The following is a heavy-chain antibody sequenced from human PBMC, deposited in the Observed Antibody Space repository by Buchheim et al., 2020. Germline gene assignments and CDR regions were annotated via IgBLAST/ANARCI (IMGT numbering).Heavy chain of an antibody. V-gene: IGHV3-48*03. CDR3: ARCNPRSGYCNGSNGY. J-gene: IGHJ1*01. Sequence: EAQLVESGGGLVQPGGSLRLSCAASGFPFSSFEMNWFRQAPGKGPEWIAYIRSSGSTTYYAGSVRGRFTISRDDAKNSLYLQMNSLRAEDTAVYYCARCNPRSGYCNGSNGYWGQGTL. D-gene: IGHD3-22*01. CDR2: IRSSGSTT. CDR1: GFPFSSFE.